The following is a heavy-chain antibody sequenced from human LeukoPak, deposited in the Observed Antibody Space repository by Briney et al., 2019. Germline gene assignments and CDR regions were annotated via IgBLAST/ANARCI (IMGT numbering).Heavy chain of an antibody. D-gene: IGHD2-2*02. V-gene: IGHV3-23*01. Sequence: PGGSLRLXCAASGFTFSSYAMSWVRQAPGKGLEWVSGISGSAGTTYYADSVKGRFTISRDNSKNTLFLQMNSLRAEDTAVYYCAKARTDCSSTSCYIDYWGQGTLVTVSS. CDR1: GFTFSSYA. CDR3: AKARTDCSSTSCYIDY. J-gene: IGHJ4*02. CDR2: ISGSAGTT.